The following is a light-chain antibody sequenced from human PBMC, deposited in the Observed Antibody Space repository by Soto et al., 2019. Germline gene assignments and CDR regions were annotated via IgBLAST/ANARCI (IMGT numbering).Light chain of an antibody. CDR3: QQYGTSPQT. CDR1: QRVSSNC. V-gene: IGKV3-20*01. Sequence: EIVLKQSPGTLSLSPGEGATLSCRASQRVSSNCLAWYQQKPGQAPSLLIYGASSRATGIPDRFSGSGSRTDFTLTISRLEPEDFAMYYCQQYGTSPQTFGQGTKVEIK. CDR2: GAS. J-gene: IGKJ1*01.